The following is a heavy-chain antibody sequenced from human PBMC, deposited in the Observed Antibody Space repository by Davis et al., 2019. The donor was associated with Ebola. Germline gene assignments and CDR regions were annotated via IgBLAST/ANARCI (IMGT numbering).Heavy chain of an antibody. J-gene: IGHJ5*02. V-gene: IGHV1-8*01. Sequence: AASVKVSCKASGYTFTSYDINWVRQATGQGLEWMGWMNPNSGNTGYAQKFQGRVTMTRNTSISTAYMELSSLRSEDTAVYYCARVSSTVTTGWFDPWGQGTLVTVSS. CDR1: GYTFTSYD. D-gene: IGHD4-17*01. CDR2: MNPNSGNT. CDR3: ARVSSTVTTGWFDP.